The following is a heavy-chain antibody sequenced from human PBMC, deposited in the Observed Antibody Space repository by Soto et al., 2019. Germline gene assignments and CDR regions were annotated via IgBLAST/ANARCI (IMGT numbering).Heavy chain of an antibody. CDR2: IGTAGDT. D-gene: IGHD3-9*01. V-gene: IGHV3-13*01. CDR1: GFTFSSYD. Sequence: LRLSCAASGFTFSSYDMHWVRQATGKGLEWVSAIGTAGDTYYPGSVKGRFTISRENAKNSLYLQMNSLRAGDTAVYYCARSEKYYDILTGYPRLGMDVWGQGTTVTVSS. J-gene: IGHJ6*02. CDR3: ARSEKYYDILTGYPRLGMDV.